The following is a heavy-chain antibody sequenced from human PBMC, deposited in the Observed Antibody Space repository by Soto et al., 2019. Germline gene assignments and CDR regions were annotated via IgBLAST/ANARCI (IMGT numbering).Heavy chain of an antibody. CDR1: GFTFSNYA. V-gene: IGHV3-23*01. D-gene: IGHD6-19*01. CDR3: AKDQGAVTGTWFFDN. CDR2: ISGGGGTT. J-gene: IGHJ4*02. Sequence: PGGSLRLSCAASGFTFSNYAMSWVRQAPGKGLEWVSTISGGGGTTYYADSVKGRFTISRDNTKNTLYLPMNSLRAEDTAVYYCAKDQGAVTGTWFFDNWGQGTLVTVSS.